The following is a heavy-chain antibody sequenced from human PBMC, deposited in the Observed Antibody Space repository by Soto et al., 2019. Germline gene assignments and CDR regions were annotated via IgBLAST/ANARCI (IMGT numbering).Heavy chain of an antibody. D-gene: IGHD2-8*01. Sequence: GPGPIKPSENLSLPCTVSGDSLRSSYHYWGGVRPFPREGPGGVGSIYLPGNNYFNPSLKSRVSISVDMATNEISLRLRAESVADTAVYYCVRVEMYAGEFTPNFDRWGQGALVTVSS. V-gene: IGHV4-39*01. J-gene: IGHJ4*02. CDR1: GDSLRSSYHY. CDR2: IYLPGNN. CDR3: VRVEMYAGEFTPNFDR.